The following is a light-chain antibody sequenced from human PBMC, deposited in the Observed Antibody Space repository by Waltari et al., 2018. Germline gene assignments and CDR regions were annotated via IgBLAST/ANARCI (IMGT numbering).Light chain of an antibody. V-gene: IGLV10-54*01. CDR3: LAWDTSLATWV. CDR1: SNNVGTEG. J-gene: IGLJ3*02. CDR2: RKL. Sequence: QAGLTQPPAVSKALTQTATITCIATSNNVGTEGAVGLQRTQAQPPTLFLFRKLNRPHGLSHRFSPSSSGTIAFLTINGLYPEDESDSSRLAWDTSLATWVSGGATRLTVL.